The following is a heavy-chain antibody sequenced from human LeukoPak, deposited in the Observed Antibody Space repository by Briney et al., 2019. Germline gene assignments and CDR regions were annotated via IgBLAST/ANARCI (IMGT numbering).Heavy chain of an antibody. D-gene: IGHD3-10*01. CDR1: GFTVSSNY. CDR2: IYYSGST. J-gene: IGHJ3*02. V-gene: IGHV4-59*08. Sequence: GSLRLSCAASGFTVSSNYMSWIRQPPGKRLEWIGYIYYSGSTNFNPSLKSRVTMSVDTSKNQFSLKLTSLTAADTAVYYCARRPAPWFGESPGAFDIWGQGTMVTVSS. CDR3: ARRPAPWFGESPGAFDI.